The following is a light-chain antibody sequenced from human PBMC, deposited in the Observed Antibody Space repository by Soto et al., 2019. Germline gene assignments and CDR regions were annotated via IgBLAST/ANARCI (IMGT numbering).Light chain of an antibody. Sequence: QSVLTQPPSVSGAPGQRVTISCPGSSSNIGAGYDVHWYQQLPGTAPKLLIYGNSNQPSGVPDRFSGSKSGTSASLAITGLQAEDEADYYCQSYDSSLSGSYVFGTGTKVTGL. V-gene: IGLV1-40*01. CDR1: SSNIGAGYD. J-gene: IGLJ1*01. CDR2: GNS. CDR3: QSYDSSLSGSYV.